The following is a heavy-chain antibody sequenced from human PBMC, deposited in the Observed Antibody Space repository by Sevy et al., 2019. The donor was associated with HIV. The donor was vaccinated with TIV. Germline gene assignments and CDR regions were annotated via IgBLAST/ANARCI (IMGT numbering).Heavy chain of an antibody. CDR1: GYTLTALS. CDR2: FDEDGEI. J-gene: IGHJ4*02. D-gene: IGHD2-2*01. V-gene: IGHV1-24*01. Sequence: ASVKVSCKVSGYTLTALSMHWVRQAPGKGLEWMGGFDEDGEIMYAQKSQGRVTMTEDTSTDTAYMELSSLRSEDTAMYYCATDIVVGRDYWGQGTLVTVSS. CDR3: ATDIVVGRDY.